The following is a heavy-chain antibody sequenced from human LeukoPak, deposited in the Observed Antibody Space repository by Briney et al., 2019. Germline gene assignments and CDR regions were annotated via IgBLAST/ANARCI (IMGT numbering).Heavy chain of an antibody. CDR2: IYYSGST. CDR1: GGSLSGYY. D-gene: IGHD2-8*02. Sequence: PSETLSLTCAVYGGSLSGYYWSWIRQPPGKGLEWIGYIYYSGSTNYNPSLKSRVTISVDTSKNQFSLKLSSVTAADTAVYYCARRPRNTGPSGLDYWGQGTPVTVSS. J-gene: IGHJ4*02. V-gene: IGHV4-59*12. CDR3: ARRPRNTGPSGLDY.